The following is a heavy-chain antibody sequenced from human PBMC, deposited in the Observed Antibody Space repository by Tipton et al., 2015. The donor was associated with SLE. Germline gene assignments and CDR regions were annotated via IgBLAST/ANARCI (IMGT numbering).Heavy chain of an antibody. V-gene: IGHV3-7*01. CDR2: IKQDGSEK. Sequence: SLRLSCAVSEFNLRTYWMGWVRQAPGKGLGWVASIKQDGSEKYYVVSVRGRFTVSRDNAQNSLYLQMNSLRAEDTAVYYCARDPVFIGYYYYMDVWGKGTTVTVSS. CDR1: EFNLRTYW. CDR3: ARDPVFIGYYYYMDV. D-gene: IGHD2-21*01. J-gene: IGHJ6*03.